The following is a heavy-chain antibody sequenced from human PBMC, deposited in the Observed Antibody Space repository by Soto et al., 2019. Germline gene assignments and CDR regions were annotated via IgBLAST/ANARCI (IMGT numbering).Heavy chain of an antibody. CDR1: GFTFSSYA. Sequence: EVQLLESGGGLVQPGGSLRLSCAASGFTFSSYAMSWVRQAPGKGLEWVSAISGSGGSTYYADSVKGRFTISRDNSKNTLYLLMNSLRAEDTAVYYSAKDLTYYGSGSYPIFDCWGQGTLVTVSS. D-gene: IGHD3-10*01. J-gene: IGHJ4*02. CDR2: ISGSGGST. V-gene: IGHV3-23*01. CDR3: AKDLTYYGSGSYPIFDC.